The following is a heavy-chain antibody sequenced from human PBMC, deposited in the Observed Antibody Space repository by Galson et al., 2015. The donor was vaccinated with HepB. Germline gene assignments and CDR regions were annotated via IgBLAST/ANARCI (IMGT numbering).Heavy chain of an antibody. D-gene: IGHD5-24*01. J-gene: IGHJ4*02. CDR3: ARHRSRREGNNLDY. CDR2: IYPGDSDT. Sequence: QSGAEVKQPGESLRISCRVSGYTFSDYWIGWVRQMPGKGLEWMGIIYPGDSDTKYSPSFQGQVTISADKSISTAYLQWSSLKASDTAMYYCARHRSRREGNNLDYWGQGTLVTVSS. V-gene: IGHV5-51*01. CDR1: GYTFSDYW.